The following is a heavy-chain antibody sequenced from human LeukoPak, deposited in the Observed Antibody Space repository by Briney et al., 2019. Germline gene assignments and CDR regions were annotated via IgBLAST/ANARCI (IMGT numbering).Heavy chain of an antibody. D-gene: IGHD3-22*01. V-gene: IGHV1-69*04. CDR1: GGTFSRYA. CDR2: IIPILGIA. Sequence: SVKVSCKASGGTFSRYAISWVRQGPGQGLEWMGRIIPILGIANYAQKFQGRVTITADKSTSTAYMELSSLRSEDTAVYYCARDRNYYHSSGYYFQHWGQGTLVSVSS. J-gene: IGHJ1*01. CDR3: ARDRNYYHSSGYYFQH.